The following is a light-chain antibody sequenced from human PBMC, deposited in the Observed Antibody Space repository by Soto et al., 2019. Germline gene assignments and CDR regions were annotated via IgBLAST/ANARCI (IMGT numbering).Light chain of an antibody. CDR1: SSNIGAGYD. CDR3: QSYDSSLSAL. J-gene: IGLJ3*02. V-gene: IGLV1-40*01. CDR2: GNS. Sequence: QSVLTQPPSVSGAPGQRVTISCTGSSSNIGAGYDVHWYQQLPGTAPKHLIYGNSNRPSGVPDRFSGSKSGNSASLAITGLQAEDEADYYCQSYDSSLSALFGGGTKLTVL.